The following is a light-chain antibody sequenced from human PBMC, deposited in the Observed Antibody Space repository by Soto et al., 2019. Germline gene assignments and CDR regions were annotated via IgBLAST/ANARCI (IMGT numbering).Light chain of an antibody. CDR1: SSNIGAGYV. CDR2: GNS. Sequence: QSVLTQPPSVSGAPGQRVTISCTASSSNIGAGYVVHWYQQLPGTAPKLLIYGNSNRPSGVPDRFSGSKSGTSASLAITGLQAEDEADYYCQSYDSSLSGSVFGGGTKLTVL. J-gene: IGLJ2*01. CDR3: QSYDSSLSGSV. V-gene: IGLV1-40*01.